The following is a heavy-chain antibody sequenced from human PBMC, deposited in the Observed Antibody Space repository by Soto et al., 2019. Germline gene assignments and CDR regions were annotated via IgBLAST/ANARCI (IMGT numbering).Heavy chain of an antibody. D-gene: IGHD3-9*01. J-gene: IGHJ6*03. Sequence: SETLSLTCAVYGGSFSGYYWSWIRQPPGKGLEWIGEINHSGSTNYNPSLKSRVTISVDTSKNQFSLKLSSVTAADTAVYYCARARYYDILTGDSVGGPANKYYYYMDVWGKGTTVTVSS. V-gene: IGHV4-34*01. CDR3: ARARYYDILTGDSVGGPANKYYYYMDV. CDR2: INHSGST. CDR1: GGSFSGYY.